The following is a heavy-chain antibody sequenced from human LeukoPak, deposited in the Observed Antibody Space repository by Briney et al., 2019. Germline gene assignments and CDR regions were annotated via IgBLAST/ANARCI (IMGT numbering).Heavy chain of an antibody. V-gene: IGHV1-2*06. CDR3: ARTVAGDRIDY. D-gene: IGHD6-19*01. J-gene: IGHJ4*02. Sequence: ASVKVSCKASGYTFTGYYMHWARQAPGQGLEWMGRINPNSGGTNYAQKFQGRATMTRDTSISTAYMELSRLRSDDTAVYYCARTVAGDRIDYWGQGTLVTVSS. CDR1: GYTFTGYY. CDR2: INPNSGGT.